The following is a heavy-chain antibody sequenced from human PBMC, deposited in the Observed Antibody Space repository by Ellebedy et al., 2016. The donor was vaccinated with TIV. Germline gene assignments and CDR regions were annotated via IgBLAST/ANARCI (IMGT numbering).Heavy chain of an antibody. J-gene: IGHJ3*02. CDR1: GFTFSSYG. CDR3: AKDRSIFDWLLLDAFDI. CDR2: ISYDGSNK. V-gene: IGHV3-30*18. D-gene: IGHD3-9*01. Sequence: GGSLRLXCAASGFTFSSYGMHWVRQAPGKGLEWVAVISYDGSNKYYADSVKGRFTISRDNSKNTLYLQMNSLRAEDTAVYYCAKDRSIFDWLLLDAFDIWGQGTMVTVSS.